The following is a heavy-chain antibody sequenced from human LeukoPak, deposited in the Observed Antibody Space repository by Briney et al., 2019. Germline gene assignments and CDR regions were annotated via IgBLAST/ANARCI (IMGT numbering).Heavy chain of an antibody. J-gene: IGHJ4*02. Sequence: ASVKVSCKVSGYTLTELSMHWVRQAPGKGLEWMGGFDPEDGETIYAQKFQGRVTMTEDTSTDTAYMELSSLRSEDTAVYYCATFPGSYYDSSGFLYYFDYWGQGTLVTVSS. CDR3: ATFPGSYYDSSGFLYYFDY. CDR1: GYTLTELS. CDR2: FDPEDGET. V-gene: IGHV1-24*01. D-gene: IGHD3-22*01.